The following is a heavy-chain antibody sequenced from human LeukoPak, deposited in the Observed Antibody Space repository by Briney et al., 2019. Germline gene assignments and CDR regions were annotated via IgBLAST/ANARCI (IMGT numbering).Heavy chain of an antibody. D-gene: IGHD3-9*01. CDR1: GFTFSNYA. J-gene: IGHJ4*02. V-gene: IGHV3-23*01. CDR2: ITGSGGNT. CDR3: AKWGDYDVLTGYYVSDY. Sequence: GGSLRLSCAASGFTFSNYAMGWVRHAPEKGLEWVSAITGSGGNTYYADSVKGRFTISRDNSKNTLYLQMNSLRAEDTAVYYCAKWGDYDVLTGYYVSDYWGQGTLVTVSS.